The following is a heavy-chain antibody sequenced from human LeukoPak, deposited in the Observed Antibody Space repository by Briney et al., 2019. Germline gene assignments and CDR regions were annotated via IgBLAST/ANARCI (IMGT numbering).Heavy chain of an antibody. Sequence: GGSLRLSCAASGFTFSSYSMNWVRQAPGKGLEWVSSISSSSSYIYYADSVKGRFTISRDNSKNTLYLQMNSLRAEDTAVYYCARDGIDYDILTGYSLHYWGQGTLVTVSS. CDR1: GFTFSSYS. J-gene: IGHJ4*02. V-gene: IGHV3-21*01. CDR3: ARDGIDYDILTGYSLHY. D-gene: IGHD3-9*01. CDR2: ISSSSSYI.